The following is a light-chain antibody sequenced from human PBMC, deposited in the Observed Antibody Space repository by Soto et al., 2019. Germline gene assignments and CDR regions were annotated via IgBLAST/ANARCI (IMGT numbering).Light chain of an antibody. Sequence: DLKMTQSPSTLSGSVGDRVTITCRASQSISSWLAWYQQKPGKAPKLLIYDASSLESGVPSRFSGSGSGTEFTLTISNLQPDDFATYYCQQYNSYPWTFGQGTKVDMK. V-gene: IGKV1-5*01. CDR2: DAS. CDR3: QQYNSYPWT. J-gene: IGKJ1*01. CDR1: QSISSW.